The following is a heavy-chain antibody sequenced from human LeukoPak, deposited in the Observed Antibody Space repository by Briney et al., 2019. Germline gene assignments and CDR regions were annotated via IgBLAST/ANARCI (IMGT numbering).Heavy chain of an antibody. Sequence: SETLSLTCTVSGGSISSYYWSWIRQPPGKGLEWIGYIYYSGSTNYNPSLKSRVIMSVDTSKNQFSLKLSSVTAADTAVYYCARDRRLGQLTPFDIWGQGTMVIVSS. D-gene: IGHD5-18*01. J-gene: IGHJ3*02. V-gene: IGHV4-59*12. CDR3: ARDRRLGQLTPFDI. CDR2: IYYSGST. CDR1: GGSISSYY.